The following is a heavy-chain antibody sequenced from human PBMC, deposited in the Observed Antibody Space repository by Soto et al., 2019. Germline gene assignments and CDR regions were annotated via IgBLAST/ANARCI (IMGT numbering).Heavy chain of an antibody. V-gene: IGHV1-69*04. Sequence: ASVKVSCKASGYTFTSYGITWVRQAPGQGLEWMGRIIPILGIANYAQKFQGRVTITADKSTTTAYMELSSLRSEDTAVYYCARDEESHYFDYWGQGTLVTVSS. CDR1: GYTFTSYG. CDR3: ARDEESHYFDY. J-gene: IGHJ4*02. CDR2: IIPILGIA.